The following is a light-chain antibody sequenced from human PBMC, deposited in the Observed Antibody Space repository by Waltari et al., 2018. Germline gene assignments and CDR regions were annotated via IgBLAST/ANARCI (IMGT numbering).Light chain of an antibody. V-gene: IGLV2-11*01. CDR1: SSDVGGYNH. Sequence: QSALTQPRSVSGSPGQSVTISCTGTSSDVGGYNHVPWYQQLPGKAPKPLIYEINKRPSGVPDRFSGSKSGNTASLTISGLQAEDEADYYCCSYAGSYTFGVFGGGTKVTVL. J-gene: IGLJ2*01. CDR3: CSYAGSYTFGV. CDR2: EIN.